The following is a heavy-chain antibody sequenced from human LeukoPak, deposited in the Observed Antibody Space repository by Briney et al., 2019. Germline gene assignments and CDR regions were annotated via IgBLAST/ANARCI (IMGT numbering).Heavy chain of an antibody. J-gene: IGHJ4*02. D-gene: IGHD1-26*01. V-gene: IGHV3-74*01. CDR1: GFTFSSYW. CDR2: INSDGSRT. CDR3: ARDRGSYTLFDY. Sequence: QPGGSLRLSCAASGFTFSSYWMHWVRHAPGKGLVWVSRINSDGSRTSYADSVKGRFSISRDNAKNTLYLQMNSLRAEDTAVYYRARDRGSYTLFDYWGQGTLVTVSS.